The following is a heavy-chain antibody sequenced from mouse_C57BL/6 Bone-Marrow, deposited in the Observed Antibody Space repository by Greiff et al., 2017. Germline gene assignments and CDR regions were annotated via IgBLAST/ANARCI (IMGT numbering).Heavy chain of an antibody. CDR1: GFTFSSYG. CDR2: ISSGGSYT. D-gene: IGHD2-3*01. V-gene: IGHV5-6*01. Sequence: EVQVVESGGDLVKPGGSLILSCAASGFTFSSYGLSWVRQTPDKRLEWVATISSGGSYTYYPDSVKGRFTISRDNAKNTLYLQMSSLKSEDTAMYYCARHEGMVTTFDYWGQGTTRTVSS. CDR3: ARHEGMVTTFDY. J-gene: IGHJ2*01.